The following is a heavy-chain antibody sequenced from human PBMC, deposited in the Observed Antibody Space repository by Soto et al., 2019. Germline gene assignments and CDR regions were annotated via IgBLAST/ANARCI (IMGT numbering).Heavy chain of an antibody. J-gene: IGHJ6*03. D-gene: IGHD2-15*01. CDR1: GYTFTSYY. V-gene: IGHV1-46*03. CDR3: ATAARYCSGGSCYPSYYYYYMDV. CDR2: INPSGGST. Sequence: QVQLVQSGAEVKKPGASVKVSCKASGYTFTSYYMHWVRQAPGQGLEWMGIINPSGGSTSYAQKCQSRVIMTSDTSTSTAHMELSSLRSEDTAVYYCATAARYCSGGSCYPSYYYYYMDVWGKGTTVTVSS.